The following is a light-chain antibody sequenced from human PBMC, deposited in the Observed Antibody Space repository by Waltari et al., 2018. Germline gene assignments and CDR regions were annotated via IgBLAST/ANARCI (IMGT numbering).Light chain of an antibody. V-gene: IGLV3-27*01. CDR1: VLAEKH. Sequence: YVLAQPFPASLSPGQTAPITCSGDVLAEKHVRWFQQRPGQSPILILYKDTERPSGIPERFSGSSSGSTVTLTIRGALPEDEADYHCHAAADNNWFFGGGTKLTVL. CDR3: HAAADNNWF. J-gene: IGLJ2*01. CDR2: KDT.